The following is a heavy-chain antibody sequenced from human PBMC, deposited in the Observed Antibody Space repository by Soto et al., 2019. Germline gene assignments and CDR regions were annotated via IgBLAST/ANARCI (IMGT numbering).Heavy chain of an antibody. CDR1: GGTFSSYA. Sequence: QVQLVQSGAEVKKPGSSVKVSCKASGGTFSSYAISWVRQAPGQGLEWMGGISPIFGTANYAQNFQGRVTSTADESTSTAYMELSSLRSEDTAWYYCARRIMVRGVSDYYYGMDFGGQGTTVTVSS. D-gene: IGHD3-10*01. J-gene: IGHJ6*02. V-gene: IGHV1-69*01. CDR3: ARRIMVRGVSDYYYGMDF. CDR2: ISPIFGTA.